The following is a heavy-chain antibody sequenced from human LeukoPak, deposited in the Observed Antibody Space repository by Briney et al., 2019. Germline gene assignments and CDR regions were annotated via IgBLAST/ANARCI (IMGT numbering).Heavy chain of an antibody. CDR2: VYYSGVT. Sequence: SETLSLTCTVSGGSTGSDYWSWIRQPPGKGLEWIAYVYYSGVTSYNPSLKSRVAISIDTSKNQFSLNLSSVTAADTAVYYCARGLVPAAIRDGDWFDPWGQGTLVTVSS. CDR3: ARGLVPAAIRDGDWFDP. V-gene: IGHV4-59*08. CDR1: GGSTGSDY. J-gene: IGHJ5*02. D-gene: IGHD2-2*02.